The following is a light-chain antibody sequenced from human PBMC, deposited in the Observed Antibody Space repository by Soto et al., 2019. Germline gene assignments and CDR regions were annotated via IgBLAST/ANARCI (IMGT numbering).Light chain of an antibody. Sequence: EIVFSDSPCTLSFSHVASGTLSCRASPSVSSRYLAWYQQRPGQAPRLLIYGASTRATGIPDRFSGSASGTDFTLTISRLEPEDFAVYYCQQYGTSPPRYTFGQ. CDR2: GAS. J-gene: IGKJ2*01. CDR1: PSVSSRY. V-gene: IGKV3-20*01. CDR3: QQYGTSPPRYT.